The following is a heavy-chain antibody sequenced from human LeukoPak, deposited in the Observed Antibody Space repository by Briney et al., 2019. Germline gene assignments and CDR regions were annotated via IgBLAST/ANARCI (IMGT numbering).Heavy chain of an antibody. Sequence: AGGSLRLSCAASGFTVSDNYMSWVRQAPGKGLEWVSVIYSDGSTYYADSVKGRFTISRDNSKNTVYLQMNSLRAEDTAVYYCARDPGYSYGYDYWGQGTLVAVSS. CDR1: GFTVSDNY. V-gene: IGHV3-66*01. CDR2: IYSDGST. J-gene: IGHJ4*02. CDR3: ARDPGYSYGYDY. D-gene: IGHD5-18*01.